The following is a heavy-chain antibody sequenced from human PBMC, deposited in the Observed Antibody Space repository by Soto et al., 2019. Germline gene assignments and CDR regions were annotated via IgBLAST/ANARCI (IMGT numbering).Heavy chain of an antibody. CDR2: ISYDGSNK. J-gene: IGHJ6*02. Sequence: QVQLVESGGGVVQPGRSLRLSCAASGFTFSSYAMHWVRQAPGKGLEWVAVISYDGSNKYYADSVKGRFTISRDNSKNKLYLQINSRRAEDTAVYYCARAGCDGGSCYSLVGLRYGMDVWGQGTTVTVSS. D-gene: IGHD2-15*01. CDR3: ARAGCDGGSCYSLVGLRYGMDV. V-gene: IGHV3-30-3*01. CDR1: GFTFSSYA.